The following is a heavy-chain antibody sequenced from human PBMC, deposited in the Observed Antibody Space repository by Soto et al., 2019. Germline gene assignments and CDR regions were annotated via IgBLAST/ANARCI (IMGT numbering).Heavy chain of an antibody. J-gene: IGHJ4*02. CDR2: ISYDGRDK. CDR3: AKDRRSGWSTFSFEY. Sequence: GGSLRLSCAASGFTFSGYGMHWVRQAPGKGLEWVADISYDGRDKYYADSVKGRFTISRDNSKNTRFLQMNSLRPEDTAVYYCAKDRRSGWSTFSFEYWGQGTLVTVSS. D-gene: IGHD6-19*01. V-gene: IGHV3-30*18. CDR1: GFTFSGYG.